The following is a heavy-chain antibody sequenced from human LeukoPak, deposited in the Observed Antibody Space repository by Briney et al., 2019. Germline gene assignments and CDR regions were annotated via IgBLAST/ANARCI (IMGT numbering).Heavy chain of an antibody. CDR1: GFTFSSYA. V-gene: IGHV3-30-3*01. CDR2: ISYDGSNK. J-gene: IGHJ4*02. D-gene: IGHD6-13*01. CDR3: ARDRSSSWCQDY. Sequence: GGSLRPSCAAPGFTFSSYAMHWVRQAPGKGLEWVAVISYDGSNKYYADSVKGRFTISRDNSKNTLYLQMNSLRAEDTAVYYCARDRSSSWCQDYWGQGTLVTVSS.